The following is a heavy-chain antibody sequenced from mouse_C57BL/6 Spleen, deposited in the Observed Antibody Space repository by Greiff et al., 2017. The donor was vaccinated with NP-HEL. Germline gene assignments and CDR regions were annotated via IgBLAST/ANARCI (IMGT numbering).Heavy chain of an antibody. J-gene: IGHJ4*01. CDR2: ISSGSSTI. CDR1: GFTFSDYG. Sequence: DVKLVESGGGLVKPGGSLKLSCAASGFTFSDYGMHWVRQAPEKGLEWVAYISSGSSTIYYADTVKGRFTISRDNAKNTLFLQMTSLRSEDTAMYYCARHGYDDGVYAMDYWGQGTSVTVSS. V-gene: IGHV5-17*01. CDR3: ARHGYDDGVYAMDY. D-gene: IGHD2-2*01.